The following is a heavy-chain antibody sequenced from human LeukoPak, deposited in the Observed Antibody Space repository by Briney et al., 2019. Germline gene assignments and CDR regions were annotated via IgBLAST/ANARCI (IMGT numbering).Heavy chain of an antibody. V-gene: IGHV4-4*07. Sequence: SETLSLTCIVSGGSISSYYWSWIRQPAGKGLEWIGRIYTSGSTNYNPSLKSRVTMSVDTSKNQFSLKLSSVTAADTAVYYCARDRVHYCSSSSCYGGWWFDPWGQGTLVTVSS. CDR1: GGSISSYY. CDR3: ARDRVHYCSSSSCYGGWWFDP. CDR2: IYTSGST. J-gene: IGHJ5*02. D-gene: IGHD2-2*01.